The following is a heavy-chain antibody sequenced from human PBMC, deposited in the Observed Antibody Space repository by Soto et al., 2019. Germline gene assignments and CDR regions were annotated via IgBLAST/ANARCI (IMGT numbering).Heavy chain of an antibody. J-gene: IGHJ4*02. D-gene: IGHD6-19*01. V-gene: IGHV3-30*18. CDR1: GFTFSSYG. CDR2: ISYDGSNK. Sequence: GGSLRLSCAASGFTFSSYGMHWVRQAPGKGLEWVAVISYDGSNKYYADSVKGRFTISRDNSKNTLYLQMNSLRAEDTAVYYCAKDRRPWLVSNYFDYWGQGTLVTVSS. CDR3: AKDRRPWLVSNYFDY.